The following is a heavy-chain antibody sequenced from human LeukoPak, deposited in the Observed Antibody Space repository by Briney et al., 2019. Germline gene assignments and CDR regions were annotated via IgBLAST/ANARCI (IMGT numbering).Heavy chain of an antibody. CDR3: AREVGSSRAFDI. Sequence: GGSLRLSCAGSGXXFXXXYXXXXXXTPGXXLXXVXFFDRGRDGKAHADSVQGRFTFSRDNDKNSLYLLLNSLTAEDTAAYYCAREVGSSRAFDIWGQGTMVTVSS. J-gene: IGHJ3*02. V-gene: IGHV3-11*05. CDR2: FDRGRDGK. D-gene: IGHD2-15*01. CDR1: GXXFXXXY.